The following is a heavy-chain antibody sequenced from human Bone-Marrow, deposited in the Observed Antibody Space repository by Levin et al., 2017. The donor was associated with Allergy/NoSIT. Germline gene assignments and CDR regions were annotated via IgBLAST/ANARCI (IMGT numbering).Heavy chain of an antibody. CDR1: GYTFTTYH. D-gene: IGHD4-23*01. CDR3: ARSGPDGGNEFRLDY. J-gene: IGHJ4*02. V-gene: IGHV1-46*01. CDR2: ISPSAGTT. Sequence: GESLKISCKASGYTFTTYHIHWVRQAPGQGLEWMGIISPSAGTTRNAQKFQGRISLTRDTSTNTVYMDLSRLRSEDTAVYYCARSGPDGGNEFRLDYWGQGTLVSVSS.